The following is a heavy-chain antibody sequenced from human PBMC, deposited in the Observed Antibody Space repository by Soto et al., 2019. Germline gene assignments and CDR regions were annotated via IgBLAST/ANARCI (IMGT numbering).Heavy chain of an antibody. V-gene: IGHV3-74*01. CDR2: IHNDGSTT. CDR1: GFTFSSYW. J-gene: IGHJ4*01. CDR3: ARDNWNSY. D-gene: IGHD1-7*01. Sequence: EVQLVESGGGLVQPGGSVRLSCAASGFTFSSYWMHWVRQAPGKGLMWVSRIHNDGSTTRYADSVKGRFTISRDNAKNTLYLQMSSLRVEDTAVYYCARDNWNSYGGQGTLVTVPP.